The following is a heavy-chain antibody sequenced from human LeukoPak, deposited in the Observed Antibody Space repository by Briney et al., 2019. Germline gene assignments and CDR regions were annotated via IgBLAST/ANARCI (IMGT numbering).Heavy chain of an antibody. CDR3: AKTSLSDPSGHYYYMDV. Sequence: GRSLRLSCAASGFTFSSYAMHWVRQAPGKGLEWVAVISYDGSNKYYADSVKGRFTISRDNSQNTVSLQLNNLRIEDTALYYCAKTSLSDPSGHYYYMDVWGKGTTVTVSS. V-gene: IGHV3-30*04. D-gene: IGHD3-3*01. CDR1: GFTFSSYA. J-gene: IGHJ6*03. CDR2: ISYDGSNK.